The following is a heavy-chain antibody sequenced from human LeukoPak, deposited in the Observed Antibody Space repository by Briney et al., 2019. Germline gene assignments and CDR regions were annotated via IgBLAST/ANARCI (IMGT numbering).Heavy chain of an antibody. CDR1: GITLSNYG. CDR2: ISDSGGGT. CDR3: AKRGVVIRVILVGFHKEAYYFDS. J-gene: IGHJ4*02. Sequence: GGSLRLSCAVSGITLSNYGMNWVRQAPGKGLEWVAGISDSGGGTNYADSVKGRFTISRDNPKNTLYLQMNSLRAEDTAVYFCAKRGVVIRVILVGFHKEAYYFDSWGQGALVTVSS. D-gene: IGHD3-22*01. V-gene: IGHV3-23*01.